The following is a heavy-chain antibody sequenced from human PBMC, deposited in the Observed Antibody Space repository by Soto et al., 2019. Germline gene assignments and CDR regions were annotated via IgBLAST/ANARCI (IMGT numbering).Heavy chain of an antibody. V-gene: IGHV3-11*01. Sequence: GGSLRLSCAASGFTFSDYYMSWIRQAPGKGLEWVSYISNSGRIGYADSVKGRFTISRDNAKNSLYLQMNSLRPEDTALYYCTKARLWGGDGYNSYYYNAMDVWGQGTTVTVS. CDR2: ISNSGRI. CDR1: GFTFSDYY. CDR3: TKARLWGGDGYNSYYYNAMDV. J-gene: IGHJ6*02. D-gene: IGHD3-16*01.